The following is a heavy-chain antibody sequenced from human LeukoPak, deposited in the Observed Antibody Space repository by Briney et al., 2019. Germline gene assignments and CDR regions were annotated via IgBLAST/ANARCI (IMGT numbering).Heavy chain of an antibody. Sequence: GGSLRLSCAASGFTFTSYWMNWVRQAPGKGLEWVANIKPDGSEKYYVDSVKGRFTISRDNAKNSPYLQMNSLRAEDTAVYYCARGGAGHSSGWYASYYWGQGTLVTVSS. J-gene: IGHJ4*02. V-gene: IGHV3-7*01. CDR3: ARGGAGHSSGWYASYY. CDR2: IKPDGSEK. CDR1: GFTFTSYW. D-gene: IGHD6-19*01.